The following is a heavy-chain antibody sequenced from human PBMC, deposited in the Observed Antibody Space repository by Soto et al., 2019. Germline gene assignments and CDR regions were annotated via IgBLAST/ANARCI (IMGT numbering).Heavy chain of an antibody. CDR1: GYTFTSYG. J-gene: IGHJ5*02. CDR3: ARVTRAEYSSMVRFDP. CDR2: ISAYNGNT. V-gene: IGHV1-18*01. D-gene: IGHD6-6*01. Sequence: ASVKVSCKASGYTFTSYGISWVRQAPGQGLEWMGWISAYNGNTNYAQKLQGRVTMTTDTSTSTAYMELRSLRSDDTAVYYCARVTRAEYSSMVRFDPWGQGTLVTVSS.